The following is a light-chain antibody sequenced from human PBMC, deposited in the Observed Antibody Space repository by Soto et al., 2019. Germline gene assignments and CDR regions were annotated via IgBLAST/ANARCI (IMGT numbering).Light chain of an antibody. CDR2: DAS. Sequence: EIVLTQSPATLSLSPAQKATLSCRPSQSVSNYLAWYQQKPGQAPRLLIYDASTRATGIPARFSGSGSGTGFTLTISSLEPEDFAVYYCQQRSNWPPLTFGGGTKVDIK. CDR1: QSVSNY. V-gene: IGKV3-11*01. J-gene: IGKJ4*01. CDR3: QQRSNWPPLT.